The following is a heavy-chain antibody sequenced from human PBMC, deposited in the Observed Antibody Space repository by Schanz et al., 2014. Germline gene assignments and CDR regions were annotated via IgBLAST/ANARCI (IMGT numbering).Heavy chain of an antibody. Sequence: QVPLVESGAGLVKPGGSLRLSCAASGFTFSDSYMSWVRPAPGKGLEWVAYISGTTTYTTYAHSVKDRFTISRDNAKNSLYLQMSSLRAEDTAVYYCARDQIMAAAGLVDDWRHGTLVTVSS. J-gene: IGHJ4*01. D-gene: IGHD6-13*01. V-gene: IGHV3-11*05. CDR3: ARDQIMAAAGLVDD. CDR1: GFTFSDSY. CDR2: ISGTTTYT.